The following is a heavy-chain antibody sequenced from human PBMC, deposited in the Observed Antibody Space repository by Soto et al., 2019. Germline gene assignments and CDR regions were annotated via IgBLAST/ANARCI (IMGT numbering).Heavy chain of an antibody. CDR1: GGSISYNSYY. D-gene: IGHD2-21*01. Sequence: SETLSLTCSVSGGSISYNSYYWGWIRQPPGKGLEWVGGIFYTGTTYYSPSLKDRVTISVDTSKNSFSLNLTSVTATDTAVYFCARIVVVATVANAWGQGTLVTVSS. CDR3: ARIVVVATVANA. J-gene: IGHJ5*02. V-gene: IGHV4-39*02. CDR2: IFYTGTT.